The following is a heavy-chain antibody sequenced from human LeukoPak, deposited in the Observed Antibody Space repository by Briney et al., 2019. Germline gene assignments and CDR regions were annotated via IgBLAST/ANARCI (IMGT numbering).Heavy chain of an antibody. Sequence: GGSLRLSCVASGFNFSPYAVHWVRQAPGKGLEWVAIISNDGTTESYTDSVKGRFTISRDNSKNTLYLQMNSLRAEDTAVYYCAKDSSSGWYGTNDAFDIWGQGTMVTVSS. V-gene: IGHV3-30-3*01. D-gene: IGHD6-19*01. J-gene: IGHJ3*02. CDR3: AKDSSSGWYGTNDAFDI. CDR2: ISNDGTTE. CDR1: GFNFSPYA.